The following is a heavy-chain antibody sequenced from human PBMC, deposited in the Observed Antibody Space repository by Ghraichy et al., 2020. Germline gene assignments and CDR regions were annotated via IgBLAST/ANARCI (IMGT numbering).Heavy chain of an antibody. CDR2: ISYDGSKK. CDR3: ASGYYDFWSGYYRDDY. D-gene: IGHD3-3*01. Sequence: GGSLRLSCAASGFTFSTSAMHWVRQAPGKGLEWVAIISYDGSKKFYADSVEGRFTISRDNSKNTLYLQMDSLRVDDTAVYYCASGYYDFWSGYYRDDYWGQGTLVTVSS. CDR1: GFTFSTSA. J-gene: IGHJ4*02. V-gene: IGHV3-30-3*01.